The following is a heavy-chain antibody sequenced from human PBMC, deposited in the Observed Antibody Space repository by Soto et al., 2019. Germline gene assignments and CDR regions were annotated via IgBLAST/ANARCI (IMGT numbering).Heavy chain of an antibody. J-gene: IGHJ2*01. Sequence: PGGSLRLSCAASGFTLSSYAMSWVRQPPGKGLEWVAVISYDGSNKYYADSVKGRFTISRDNSKNTLYLQMNSLRAEDTAVYYCARDGGFALDYGGMDGYFDLWGRGTLVPSPQ. CDR1: GFTLSSYA. CDR2: ISYDGSNK. D-gene: IGHD4-17*01. V-gene: IGHV3-30-3*01. CDR3: ARDGGFALDYGGMDGYFDL.